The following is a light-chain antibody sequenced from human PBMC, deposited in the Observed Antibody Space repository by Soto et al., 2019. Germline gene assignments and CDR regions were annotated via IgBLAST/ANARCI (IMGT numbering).Light chain of an antibody. Sequence: QSALTKPASVSGSPGQSITISCTGTSSDVGSYNLVSWYQQHPGKAPKLMIYEVSKRPSGVSNRFSGSKSGNTASLTISGLQAEDEADYYCCSYAGSVWVFGGGTKLTVL. J-gene: IGLJ3*02. CDR1: SSDVGSYNL. V-gene: IGLV2-23*02. CDR2: EVS. CDR3: CSYAGSVWV.